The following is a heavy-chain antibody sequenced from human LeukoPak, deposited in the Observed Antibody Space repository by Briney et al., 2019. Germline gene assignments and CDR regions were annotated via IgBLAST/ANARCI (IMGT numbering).Heavy chain of an antibody. J-gene: IGHJ6*03. Sequence: ASVKVSCKASGYTFTGYYMHWVRQAPGQGLEWMGWINPNSGNTGYAQKFQGRVTITRNTSISTAYMELSSLRSEDTAVYYCARSYSSGWHYYYYYMDVWGKGTTVTVSS. CDR1: GYTFTGYY. CDR2: INPNSGNT. V-gene: IGHV1-8*03. CDR3: ARSYSSGWHYYYYYMDV. D-gene: IGHD6-19*01.